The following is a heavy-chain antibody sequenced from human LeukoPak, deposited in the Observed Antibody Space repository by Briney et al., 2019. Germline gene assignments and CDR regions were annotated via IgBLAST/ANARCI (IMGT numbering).Heavy chain of an antibody. CDR1: GFTFSSYG. Sequence: QPGRSLRLSCAASGFTFSSYGMRWVRQAPGKGLEWVAVISYDGSNKYYADSVKGRFTISRDNSKNTLYLQMNSLRAEDTAVYYCAKGGGWLPDYWGQGTLVTVSS. CDR2: ISYDGSNK. J-gene: IGHJ4*02. D-gene: IGHD6-19*01. CDR3: AKGGGWLPDY. V-gene: IGHV3-30*18.